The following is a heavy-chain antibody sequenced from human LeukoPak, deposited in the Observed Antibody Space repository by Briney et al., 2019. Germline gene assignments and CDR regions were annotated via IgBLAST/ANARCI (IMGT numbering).Heavy chain of an antibody. CDR2: FDPEDGET. Sequence: ASVKVSCKVSGYTLTELSMHWVRQAPGKGLEWMGGFDPEDGETIYAQKFQGRVTMTEDTSTDTAYMELSSLRSEDTAVYYCARIPHCGGDCYSYGNKYYYGMDVWGQGTTVTVSS. J-gene: IGHJ6*02. CDR1: GYTLTELS. CDR3: ARIPHCGGDCYSYGNKYYYGMDV. D-gene: IGHD2-21*02. V-gene: IGHV1-24*01.